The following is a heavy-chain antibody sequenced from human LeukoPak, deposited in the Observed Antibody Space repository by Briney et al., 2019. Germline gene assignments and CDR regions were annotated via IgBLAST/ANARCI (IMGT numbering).Heavy chain of an antibody. Sequence: PGGSLRLSCAVSGFTFSIYGMNWVRRAPGKGVGWVPYISSSGSTIYYAASVKGRFIISRDNDKNSLYLQMNSLRGEDTAVYYCAELGITMIGGVRGKGTTVTISS. CDR2: ISSSGSTI. CDR3: AELGITMIGGV. V-gene: IGHV3-48*04. J-gene: IGHJ6*04. D-gene: IGHD3-10*02. CDR1: GFTFSIYG.